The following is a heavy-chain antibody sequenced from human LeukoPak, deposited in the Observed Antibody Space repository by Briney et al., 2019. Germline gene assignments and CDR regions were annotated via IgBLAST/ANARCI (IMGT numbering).Heavy chain of an antibody. CDR2: IIPLFGTA. Sequence: ASVKVSCKTSGGTFNNSAISWVRQAPGQGLEWLGCIIPLFGTAGYAQKFQGRVTITKDESTRTVYLELTSLTSDDTAVYYCARDVHGDYGSGWFDPWGQGTLVSVSS. CDR3: ARDVHGDYGSGWFDP. CDR1: GGTFNNSA. J-gene: IGHJ5*02. V-gene: IGHV1-69*05. D-gene: IGHD4-17*01.